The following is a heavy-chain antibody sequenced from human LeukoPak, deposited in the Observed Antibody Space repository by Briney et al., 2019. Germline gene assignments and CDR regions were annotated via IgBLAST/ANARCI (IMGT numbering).Heavy chain of an antibody. V-gene: IGHV3-23*01. CDR3: ARDQRNCSSTSCSSYYYCGMDV. CDR2: ISGSGGST. CDR1: GFTFSSYA. J-gene: IGHJ6*02. D-gene: IGHD2-2*01. Sequence: HPGGSLRLSCAASGFTFSSYAMNWVRQAPGKGLEWVSSISGSGGSTYYADSVKGRFTISRDNAKNSLYLQMNSLRAEDTAVYCCARDQRNCSSTSCSSYYYCGMDVWGQGTTVTVSS.